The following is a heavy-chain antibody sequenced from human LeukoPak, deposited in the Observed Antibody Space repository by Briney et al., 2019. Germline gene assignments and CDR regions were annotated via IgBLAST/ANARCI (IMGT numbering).Heavy chain of an antibody. V-gene: IGHV3-23*01. D-gene: IGHD7-27*01. CDR3: AKDGGLWVSAHWGDS. Sequence: PGGSLRLSCAASGFTFSSYTMSWVRQAPGKGLEWVSTITTSDGNTYYAASVKGRFTVSRDNSKNTLFLQMNGLRAEDTAVYYCAKDGGLWVSAHWGDSWGRGTLVTVSS. CDR2: ITTSDGNT. J-gene: IGHJ4*02. CDR1: GFTFSSYT.